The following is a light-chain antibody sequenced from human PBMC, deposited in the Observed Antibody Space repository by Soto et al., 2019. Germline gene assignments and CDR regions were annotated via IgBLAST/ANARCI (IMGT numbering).Light chain of an antibody. CDR3: ATWDDSLNKEV. CDR2: YDD. CDR1: SSNIGNKP. Sequence: QPVLTQPPSVSGAPRQRVTISCSGSSSNIGNKPVNWYQQLPGKAPRLLIYYDDLLPSGVSDRFSGSKSGTSASLAISGLQSEDEDDYYCATWDDSLNKEVFGGGTKLTVL. V-gene: IGLV1-36*01. J-gene: IGLJ2*01.